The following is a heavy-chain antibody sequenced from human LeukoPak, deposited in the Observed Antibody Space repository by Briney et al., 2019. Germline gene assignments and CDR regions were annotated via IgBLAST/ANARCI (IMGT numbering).Heavy chain of an antibody. CDR3: ARDPGAVAARFDY. CDR2: INPNSGGT. V-gene: IGHV1-2*02. Sequence: ASVKVSCKASGYTFTGYYMHWVRQAPGQGLEWMGWINPNSGGTNYAQKFQGRVTMTRDTSISTAYMELSRLRSDDTAVYYCARDPGAVAARFDYWGQGTLVTVSS. CDR1: GYTFTGYY. J-gene: IGHJ4*02. D-gene: IGHD6-19*01.